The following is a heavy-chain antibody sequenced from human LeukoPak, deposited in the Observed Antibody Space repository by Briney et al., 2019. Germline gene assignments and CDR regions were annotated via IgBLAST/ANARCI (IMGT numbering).Heavy chain of an antibody. V-gene: IGHV4-39*07. CDR3: ARTYYYDSSGYYYPNWFDP. Sequence: SETLSLTCTVSGGSISASSHYWGWIRQSPGKGLEWIGSIYYSGNTYYNPSLKSRVTISVDTSKNQFSLELSSVTAADTAVYYCARTYYYDSSGYYYPNWFDPWGQGTLVTVSS. D-gene: IGHD3-22*01. CDR1: GGSISASSHY. CDR2: IYYSGNT. J-gene: IGHJ5*02.